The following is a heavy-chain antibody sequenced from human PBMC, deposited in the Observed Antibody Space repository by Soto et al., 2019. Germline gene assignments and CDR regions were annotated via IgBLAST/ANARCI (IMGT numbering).Heavy chain of an antibody. J-gene: IGHJ6*02. Sequence: SETLSLTCTVSGGSVSSGSYYWSWIRQPPGKGLEWIGYIYYSGSTNYNPSLKSRVTISVDTSKNQFSPKLSSVTAADTAVYYCARDRQRGGYDGYYYGMDVWGQGTTVTVSS. CDR2: IYYSGST. D-gene: IGHD5-12*01. CDR1: GGSVSSGSYY. CDR3: ARDRQRGGYDGYYYGMDV. V-gene: IGHV4-61*01.